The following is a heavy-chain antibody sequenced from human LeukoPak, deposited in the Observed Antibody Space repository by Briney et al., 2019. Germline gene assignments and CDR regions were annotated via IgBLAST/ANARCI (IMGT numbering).Heavy chain of an antibody. D-gene: IGHD1-26*01. V-gene: IGHV3-23*01. J-gene: IGHJ4*02. Sequence: GGSLRLSCAASGFTFSSYDMSWVRQAPGKGLEWVSAVSGTGGSTYYADSVKGRFTISRDNSKNTLYLEMNSLRGEDTAVYYCARRGSYFGGFDYWGQGTLVSVPS. CDR2: VSGTGGST. CDR3: ARRGSYFGGFDY. CDR1: GFTFSSYD.